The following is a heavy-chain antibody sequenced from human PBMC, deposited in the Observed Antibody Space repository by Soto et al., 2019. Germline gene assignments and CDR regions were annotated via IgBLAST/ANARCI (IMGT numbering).Heavy chain of an antibody. CDR2: INAGSGKT. V-gene: IGHV1-3*05. J-gene: IGHJ4*02. Sequence: QVQLVQSGAVEKKPGASVKVSCKTSGYTFTTYGMHWVRQAPGQRPEWLGWINAGSGKTKYSQRFQGRVSITRDTSASTVYVGLSSLRSEDTAVYYCTVTTKTSYFDYWGQGPLVIVSS. D-gene: IGHD4-17*01. CDR3: TVTTKTSYFDY. CDR1: GYTFTTYG.